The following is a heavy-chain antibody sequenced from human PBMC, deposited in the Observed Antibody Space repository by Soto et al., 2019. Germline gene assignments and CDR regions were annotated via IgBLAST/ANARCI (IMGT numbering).Heavy chain of an antibody. CDR1: GFTFSSYS. V-gene: IGHV3-48*01. Sequence: PGGSLRLSCEASGFTFSSYSMNWVRQAPGKGLEWVSYISRSSRTIYYADSVKGRFTISRDNAKNSLYLQMNSLRGEDTAVYYCAKGREFLAWLLEYFDSWGQGTLVTVSS. CDR3: AKGREFLAWLLEYFDS. CDR2: ISRSSRTI. J-gene: IGHJ4*02. D-gene: IGHD3-3*01.